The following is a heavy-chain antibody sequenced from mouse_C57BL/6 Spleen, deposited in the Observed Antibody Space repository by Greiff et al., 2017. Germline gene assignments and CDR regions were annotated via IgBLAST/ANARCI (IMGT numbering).Heavy chain of an antibody. CDR1: GYAFRSYW. J-gene: IGHJ4*01. CDR3: ARSDPRYYYAMDY. CDR2: IYPGDGDT. Sequence: QFHVQQSGAELVKPGASVKISCKASGYAFRSYWMNWVKQRPGRGLEWIGQIYPGDGDTNYNGKFKGKATLTADKSSSTAYMQLSSLTSEDSAVYFCARSDPRYYYAMDYWGQGTSVTVSS. V-gene: IGHV1-80*01.